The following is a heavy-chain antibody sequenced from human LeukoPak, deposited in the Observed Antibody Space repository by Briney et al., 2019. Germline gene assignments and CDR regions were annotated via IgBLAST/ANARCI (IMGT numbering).Heavy chain of an antibody. J-gene: IGHJ4*02. CDR1: GFTFSSYG. CDR2: ISYDGSNK. Sequence: GGSPRLSCADSGFTFSSYGMHWVRQAPGKGLEWVAVISYDGSNKYYADSVKGRFTISRDNSKNTLYLQMNSLRAEDTAVYYCARDSPFFDYWGQGTLVTVSS. CDR3: ARDSPFFDY. V-gene: IGHV3-30*03.